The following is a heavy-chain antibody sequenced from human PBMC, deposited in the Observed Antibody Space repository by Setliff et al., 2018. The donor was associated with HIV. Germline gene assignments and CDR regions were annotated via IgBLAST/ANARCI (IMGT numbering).Heavy chain of an antibody. CDR2: IYHSGRT. Sequence: PSGTLSLTCTVSSGPFSSRHYWGWIRQPPGKGLEWIGSIYHSGRTYYNPSLKSRVTISVDTSKNQFSLKLTSVTAADTAVYYCARDQPQDYDSLTGYYTGRYFDYWGRGTLVTVSS. D-gene: IGHD3-9*01. J-gene: IGHJ4*02. V-gene: IGHV4-39*07. CDR3: ARDQPQDYDSLTGYYTGRYFDY. CDR1: SGPFSSRHY.